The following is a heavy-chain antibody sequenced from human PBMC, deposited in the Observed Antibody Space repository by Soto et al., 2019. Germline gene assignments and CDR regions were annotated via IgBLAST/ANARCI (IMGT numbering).Heavy chain of an antibody. CDR1: GYSFTDYW. Sequence: GESLKISCKASGYSFTDYWMGWVRQMPGNGLEWLGIIHPRDSDVRYNSFLKGQVTMSADKSISTAYLQWSSLKASDSAKYFCGRVSGDGDDMDVWGQGTTVTVSS. J-gene: IGHJ6*02. V-gene: IGHV5-51*01. D-gene: IGHD3-10*02. CDR3: GRVSGDGDDMDV. CDR2: IHPRDSDV.